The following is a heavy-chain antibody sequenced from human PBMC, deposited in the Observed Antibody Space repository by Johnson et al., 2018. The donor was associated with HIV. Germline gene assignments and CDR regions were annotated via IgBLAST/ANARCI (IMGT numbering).Heavy chain of an antibody. Sequence: MQLVETGGGLIQPGGSLRLSCAASGFTVSSNYMSWVRQAPGKGLEWVSVIYSGGSTYYADSMKGRFTISRDISKKTLYLQIDSLRPEDSGVYYCAKGEAQEGWIQLQSYAFDIWVQGTMGTVSS. CDR3: AKGEAQEGWIQLQSYAFDI. CDR2: IYSGGST. V-gene: IGHV3-53*05. CDR1: GFTVSSNY. J-gene: IGHJ3*02. D-gene: IGHD5-18*01.